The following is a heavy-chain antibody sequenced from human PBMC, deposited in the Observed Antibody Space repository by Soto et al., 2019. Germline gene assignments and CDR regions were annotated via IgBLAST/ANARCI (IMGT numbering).Heavy chain of an antibody. CDR3: ARATFCSGGSCYALSDAFDI. Sequence: GASVKVSCKASGYTFTSYAMHWVRQAPGQRLERMGWINAGNGNTKYSQKFQGRVTITRDTSASTAYMELSSLRSEDTAVYYCARATFCSGGSCYALSDAFDIWGQETMVTVSS. V-gene: IGHV1-3*01. CDR2: INAGNGNT. D-gene: IGHD2-15*01. J-gene: IGHJ3*02. CDR1: GYTFTSYA.